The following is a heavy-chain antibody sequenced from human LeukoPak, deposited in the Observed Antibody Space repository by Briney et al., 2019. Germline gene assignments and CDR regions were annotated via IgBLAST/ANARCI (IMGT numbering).Heavy chain of an antibody. CDR1: GASITSHH. V-gene: IGHV4-59*11. CDR3: ARDYGSGSSFFDF. J-gene: IGHJ4*02. CDR2: IHYSGDI. Sequence: SETLSLTCSVSGASITSHHWIWIRQPPGKGLEFIGYIHYSGDINNNPSLRSRVTTSVDTSKNQLSLNLSSVTAADTALYYCARDYGSGSSFFDFWGQGTLVTVSS. D-gene: IGHD3-10*01.